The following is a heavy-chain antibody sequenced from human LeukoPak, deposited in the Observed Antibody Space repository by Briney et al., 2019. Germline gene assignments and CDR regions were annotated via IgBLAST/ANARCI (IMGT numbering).Heavy chain of an antibody. Sequence: PGGSLRLSCAASGFAFSSNWMSWVRQAPGKGLEWVANIKEDGSEKYYVDSVKGRFTISRDNAKNSLYLQMNNLRAEDTAAYYCASYRIGYCSGDTCYADWFDPWGQGTLVTVSS. CDR3: ASYRIGYCSGDTCYADWFDP. V-gene: IGHV3-7*01. J-gene: IGHJ5*02. CDR1: GFAFSSNW. CDR2: IKEDGSEK. D-gene: IGHD2-15*01.